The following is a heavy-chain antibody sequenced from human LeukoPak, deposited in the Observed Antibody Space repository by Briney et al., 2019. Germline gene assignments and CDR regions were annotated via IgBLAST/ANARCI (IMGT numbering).Heavy chain of an antibody. CDR2: VSYGGST. D-gene: IGHD3-22*01. V-gene: IGHV4-39*01. CDR3: AGYFHDASGYLD. CDR1: GGSISSSGYY. J-gene: IGHJ4*02. Sequence: SVTLSLPCTVSGGSISSSGYYWGWIRQPPGKGLEWIATVSYGGSTYYNPSLNSRVTISPDTSKNQFSLQLTSVNAADTAVYYCAGYFHDASGYLDCGRGNLVTVSP.